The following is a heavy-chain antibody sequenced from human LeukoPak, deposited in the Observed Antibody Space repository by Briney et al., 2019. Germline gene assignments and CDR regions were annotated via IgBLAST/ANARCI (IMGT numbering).Heavy chain of an antibody. CDR3: ANLRLLGFDS. CDR2: IKEDGSEK. V-gene: IGHV3-7*01. J-gene: IGHJ4*02. Sequence: GGSLRLSCAASGFTFNNYAMHWVRQAPGKGLEWVANIKEDGSEKDYVDSVKGRFTISRDNAKNSLYLQMNSLRVEDTAVYYCANLRLLGFDSWGQGTLVTVSS. CDR1: GFTFNNYA. D-gene: IGHD2-21*02.